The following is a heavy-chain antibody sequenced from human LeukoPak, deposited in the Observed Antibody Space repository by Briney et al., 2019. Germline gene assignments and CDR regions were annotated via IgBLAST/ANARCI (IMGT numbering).Heavy chain of an antibody. CDR1: GGSFSGYY. CDR3: ARVRVPPYYYYYYMDV. CDR2: INHSGST. J-gene: IGHJ6*03. Sequence: PSETLSLTCAVYGGSFSGYYWSWIRQPPGKGLEWIGEINHSGSTNYNPSLKSRVTISVDTSKNQFSLKLSSVTAADTAVYYCARVRVPPYYYYYYMDVWGKGTTVTVSS. D-gene: IGHD4-17*01. V-gene: IGHV4-34*01.